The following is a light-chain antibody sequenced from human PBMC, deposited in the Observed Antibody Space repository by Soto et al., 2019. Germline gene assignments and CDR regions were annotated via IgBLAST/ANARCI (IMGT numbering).Light chain of an antibody. V-gene: IGLV2-14*01. CDR3: SSYTSSSTLV. J-gene: IGLJ1*01. Sequence: QSVLTQPASVSGSPGQSITISCTGTTSDVGLFTYVSWYQHHPGKAPKLIIYEVTNRPSGVSSRFSGSKSGNTASLTISGLQAEDEADYYCSSYTSSSTLVFGTVTKLTVL. CDR2: EVT. CDR1: TSDVGLFTY.